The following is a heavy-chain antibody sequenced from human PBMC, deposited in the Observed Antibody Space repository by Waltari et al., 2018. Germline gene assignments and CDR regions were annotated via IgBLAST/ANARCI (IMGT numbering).Heavy chain of an antibody. J-gene: IGHJ4*02. V-gene: IGHV4-61*09. Sequence: QVQLQESGPGLVKPSQTLSLTCTVSGGSISSGGYYWSWIRQPAGKGLEWIGYIYTSGSTNYNPSLKSRVTISVDTSKNQFSLKLSSVTAADTAVYYCARGVAAAGYYFDYWGQGTLVTVSS. CDR1: GGSISSGGYY. D-gene: IGHD6-13*01. CDR2: IYTSGST. CDR3: ARGVAAAGYYFDY.